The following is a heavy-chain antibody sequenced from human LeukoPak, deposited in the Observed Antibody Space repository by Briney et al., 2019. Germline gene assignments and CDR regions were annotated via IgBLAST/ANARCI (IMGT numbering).Heavy chain of an antibody. CDR3: ARGPGTANSTYDY. J-gene: IGHJ4*02. D-gene: IGHD1-7*01. Sequence: SETLSLTCAVYGGSFSGYYWSWIRQPPGKGLEWIGEINHSGSTNYNPSLKSRVTISVDTSKNQFSLKLSSVTAAGTAVYYCARGPGTANSTYDYWGQGTLVTVSS. CDR2: INHSGST. CDR1: GGSFSGYY. V-gene: IGHV4-34*01.